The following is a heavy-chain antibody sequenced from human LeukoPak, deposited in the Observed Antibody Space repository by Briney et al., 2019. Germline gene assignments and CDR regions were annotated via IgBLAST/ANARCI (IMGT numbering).Heavy chain of an antibody. CDR2: IYYSGTT. CDR3: ATGGFCSSSSCLGGY. CDR1: GDSIRSYY. Sequence: SETLSLTCTVSGDSIRSYYWSWIRQPPGKGLEWIGYIYYSGTTNYNPSLKSRVTISVDTSEKQFSLKLSSVTAADTAVYYCATGGFCSSSSCLGGYWGQGTLVTVSS. D-gene: IGHD2-2*01. V-gene: IGHV4-59*01. J-gene: IGHJ4*02.